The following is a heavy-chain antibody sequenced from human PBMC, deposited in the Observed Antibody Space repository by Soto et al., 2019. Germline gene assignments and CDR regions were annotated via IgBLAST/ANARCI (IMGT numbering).Heavy chain of an antibody. J-gene: IGHJ6*02. CDR2: IYYSGST. CDR3: ARHVGSSSSSFYYGMDV. Sequence: PSETLSFTDSVSGAAISRRSYCWNWIRQPPGKGLERIGSIYYSGSTHYNPSLKSRVTISVYSSKHQFSLKLSSVTAADTAVYYCARHVGSSSSSFYYGMDVWGQGTTVT. CDR1: GAAISRRSYC. V-gene: IGHV4-39*01. D-gene: IGHD6-6*01.